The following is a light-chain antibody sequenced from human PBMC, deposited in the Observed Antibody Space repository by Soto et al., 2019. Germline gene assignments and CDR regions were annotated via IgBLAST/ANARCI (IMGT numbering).Light chain of an antibody. V-gene: IGKV1-27*01. Sequence: DIQMTQSPSSLSASVGDRVTITCRVSQGISNYLAWYQQKPGKVPELLIYAASSLQSGVPSRFSGSGSGTDFTLTISSLEPEDFAVYYCQQRSNWPWTFGQGTKVDIK. CDR3: QQRSNWPWT. J-gene: IGKJ1*01. CDR1: QGISNY. CDR2: AAS.